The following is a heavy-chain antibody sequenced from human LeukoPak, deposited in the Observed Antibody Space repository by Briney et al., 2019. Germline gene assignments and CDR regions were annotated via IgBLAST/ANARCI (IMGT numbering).Heavy chain of an antibody. CDR2: IRQDGNQE. D-gene: IGHD3-16*01. CDR1: GFTFSSHW. V-gene: IGHV3-7*01. Sequence: GGSLRLSCAASGFTFSSHWMSWVRQALGQGLEWVANIRQDGNQEKYVDSVKGRFTISRDNAKNSLYLQINSLRAEDTAVYYCAREGDYVFDYWGQGALVIVSS. J-gene: IGHJ4*02. CDR3: AREGDYVFDY.